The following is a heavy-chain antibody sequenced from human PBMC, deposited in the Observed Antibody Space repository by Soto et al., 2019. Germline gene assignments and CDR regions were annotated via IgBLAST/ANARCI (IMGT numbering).Heavy chain of an antibody. J-gene: IGHJ5*02. CDR3: ARHKSGSEWLDP. Sequence: SETLSLTCTVSGGSISDISYCWGWIRQPPGKGLQWIGCMFYSGATYYNPSLKNRVTLSVDTSNNEFSLKLVSVTAPDTAVYYCARHKSGSEWLDPWGQGTLVTVSS. V-gene: IGHV4-39*01. CDR1: GGSISDISYC. CDR2: MFYSGAT. D-gene: IGHD2-21*01.